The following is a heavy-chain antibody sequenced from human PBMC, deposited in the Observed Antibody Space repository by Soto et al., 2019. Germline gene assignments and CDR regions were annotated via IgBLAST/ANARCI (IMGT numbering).Heavy chain of an antibody. Sequence: GGSLRLSCAASGFTFSSYSMNWVRQAPGKGLEWVSYISSSSSTIYYADSVKGRFTISRDNAKNSLYLQMNSLRAEDTAVYYCARDLGYDYIWGSYRTYRPFDYWGQGTLVTVSS. D-gene: IGHD3-16*02. J-gene: IGHJ4*02. V-gene: IGHV3-48*01. CDR1: GFTFSSYS. CDR2: ISSSSSTI. CDR3: ARDLGYDYIWGSYRTYRPFDY.